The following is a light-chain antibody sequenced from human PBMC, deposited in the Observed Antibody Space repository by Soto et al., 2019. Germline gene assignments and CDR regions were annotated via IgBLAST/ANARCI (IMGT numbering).Light chain of an antibody. CDR3: SSYASSSTWV. J-gene: IGLJ2*01. CDR2: EVS. V-gene: IGLV2-14*01. Sequence: QSVLTQPASVSGSPGQSITISCTGTGSDVGGYNYVSWYQQHPGKAPKVMIYEVSNRPSGVSNRFSGSKSGNTASLTISGLQAEDEADYYCSSYASSSTWVFGGGTKVTVL. CDR1: GSDVGGYNY.